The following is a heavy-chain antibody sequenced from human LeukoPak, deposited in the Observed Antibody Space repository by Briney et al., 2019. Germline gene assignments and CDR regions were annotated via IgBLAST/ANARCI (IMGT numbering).Heavy chain of an antibody. Sequence: SETLSLTCAVSGYSISSGYYWGWIRQPPGKGLEWIGSIYHSGSTYYNPSLKSRVTISVDTSKYQFSLKLSSVTAADTAVYYCARRASSSSSGFDYWGQGTLVTVSS. D-gene: IGHD6-6*01. V-gene: IGHV4-38-2*01. CDR2: IYHSGST. CDR3: ARRASSSSSGFDY. J-gene: IGHJ4*02. CDR1: GYSISSGYY.